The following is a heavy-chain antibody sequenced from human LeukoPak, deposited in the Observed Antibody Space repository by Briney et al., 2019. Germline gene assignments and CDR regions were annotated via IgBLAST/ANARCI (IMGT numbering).Heavy chain of an antibody. CDR3: AVAAAATRLGDAFDI. D-gene: IGHD6-13*01. J-gene: IGHJ3*02. CDR2: MNPNSGNT. Sequence: ASVKVSCKASGYTFTSYEINWVRQATGQGLEWMGWMNPNSGNTGYAQKFQGRVTISRNNSISTAYMELSSLRSEDTAVYYCAVAAAATRLGDAFDIWGQGTVVTVSS. CDR1: GYTFTSYE. V-gene: IGHV1-8*03.